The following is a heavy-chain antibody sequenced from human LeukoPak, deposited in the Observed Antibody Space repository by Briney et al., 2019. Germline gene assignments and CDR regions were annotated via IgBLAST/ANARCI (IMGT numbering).Heavy chain of an antibody. CDR2: IYTSGST. CDR3: ARLLWFGETHYYMDV. J-gene: IGHJ6*03. D-gene: IGHD3-10*01. V-gene: IGHV4-4*07. Sequence: PSETLSLTCTVSGGSISSYYWSWIRQPAGKGLEWIGRIYTSGSTNYNPSLKSRVTISVDTSKNQFSLKLSSVTAADTAVYFCARLLWFGETHYYMDVWGKGTTVTISS. CDR1: GGSISSYY.